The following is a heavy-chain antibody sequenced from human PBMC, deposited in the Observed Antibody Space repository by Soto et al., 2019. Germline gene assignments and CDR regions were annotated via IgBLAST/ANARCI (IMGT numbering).Heavy chain of an antibody. CDR1: GYTFTSYG. V-gene: IGHV1-18*01. D-gene: IGHD3-22*01. CDR3: ARDLKYYYDSSGYYGLSPPFDY. CDR2: ISAYNGNT. J-gene: IGHJ4*02. Sequence: GASVKVSCKASGYTFTSYGISWVRQAPGQGLEWMGWISAYNGNTNYGQKYQDRVTMTTDTSTSTAYIELRSLRSDDTAVYYCARDLKYYYDSSGYYGLSPPFDYWGQGTLVTVSS.